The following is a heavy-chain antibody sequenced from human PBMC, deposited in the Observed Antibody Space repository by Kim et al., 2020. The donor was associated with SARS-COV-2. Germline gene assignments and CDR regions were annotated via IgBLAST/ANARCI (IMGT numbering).Heavy chain of an antibody. D-gene: IGHD1-7*01. Sequence: IYYADSVKGRFTISRDNAKNSLYLQMNSLRAEDTAVYYCARSGTRGGAFDIWGQGTMVTVSS. CDR2: I. CDR3: ARSGTRGGAFDI. J-gene: IGHJ3*02. V-gene: IGHV3-11*01.